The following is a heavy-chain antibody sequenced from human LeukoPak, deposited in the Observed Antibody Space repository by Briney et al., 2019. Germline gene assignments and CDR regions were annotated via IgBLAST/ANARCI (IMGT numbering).Heavy chain of an antibody. Sequence: SVKVSCKASGYTFTSYGISWVRQAPGQGLEWMGGIIGIFGTTNYAQKFQGRVTVNADESTNTVFLELSSLTSEDTALYYCARGGGVVVPAAFDYWGQGTLVSVSS. J-gene: IGHJ4*02. CDR1: GYTFTSYG. CDR3: ARGGGVVVPAAFDY. CDR2: IIGIFGTT. V-gene: IGHV1-69*13. D-gene: IGHD2-2*01.